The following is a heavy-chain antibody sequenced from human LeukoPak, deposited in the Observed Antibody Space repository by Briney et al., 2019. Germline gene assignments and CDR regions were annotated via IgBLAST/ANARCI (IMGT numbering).Heavy chain of an antibody. D-gene: IGHD6-19*01. CDR3: ARVQGSSGPGIFEY. V-gene: IGHV3-7*01. CDR1: GFTFSNYW. J-gene: IGHJ4*02. CDR2: IKQDGSEN. Sequence: GESLRLSCAASGFTFSNYWMSWVRQAPGKGLEWVANIKQDGSENFYVDSVKGRFTISRDNAKKSLYLQMNSLRVEDTAVYYCARVQGSSGPGIFEYWGQGTLVTVSS.